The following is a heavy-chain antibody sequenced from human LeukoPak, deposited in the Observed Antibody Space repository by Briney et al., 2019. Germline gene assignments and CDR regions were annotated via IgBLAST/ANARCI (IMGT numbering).Heavy chain of an antibody. CDR1: GFTFSSYG. Sequence: GGSLRLFCAASGFTFSSYGMSWVRQAPGKGLEWVSAISGSGGSTYYADSVKGRFTISRDNSKNTLYLQMNSLRAEDTAVYYCAKRKQEADAFDIWGQGTMVTVSS. J-gene: IGHJ3*02. V-gene: IGHV3-23*01. CDR3: AKRKQEADAFDI. CDR2: ISGSGGST.